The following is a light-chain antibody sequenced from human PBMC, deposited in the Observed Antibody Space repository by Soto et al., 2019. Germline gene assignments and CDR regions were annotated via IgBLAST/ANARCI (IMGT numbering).Light chain of an antibody. CDR3: QQYTNWPRGT. V-gene: IGKV3-15*01. J-gene: IGKJ1*01. Sequence: EIVMTQSPATLSVSPGERATLSCRASQSVSSNLAWYQQKPGQAPRLLIYGASTRATGIPARFSGSGSGTEFNLTISSLQSEDFAVYYCQQYTNWPRGTFGQGTKVEIK. CDR2: GAS. CDR1: QSVSSN.